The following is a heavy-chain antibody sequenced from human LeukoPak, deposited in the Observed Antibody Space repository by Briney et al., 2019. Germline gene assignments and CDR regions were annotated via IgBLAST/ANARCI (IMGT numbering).Heavy chain of an antibody. CDR2: INPSGGST. CDR3: ARVQQLVPDY. CDR1: GYTFTSYY. Sequence: ASVKVSCKASGYTFTSYYMHWVRQAPGQGLEWMGIINPSGGSTSYAQKFQGRVTMTTDTSTSTAYMELRSLRSDDTAVYYCARVQQLVPDYWGQGTLVTVSS. J-gene: IGHJ4*02. V-gene: IGHV1-46*01. D-gene: IGHD6-6*01.